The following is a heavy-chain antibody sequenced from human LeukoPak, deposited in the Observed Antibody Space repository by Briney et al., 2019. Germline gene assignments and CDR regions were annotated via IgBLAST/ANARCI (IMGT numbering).Heavy chain of an antibody. D-gene: IGHD3-16*01. J-gene: IGHJ3*01. Sequence: GASLRLSCAAPGLTFSSLWLYLVRQAPGKGLVWVSRINSDGGSTTYADSVKGRFTISRDNAKNTVYLKMNSLRAEETAVYYCARRRERGASDDFAFWGQGKMVTVSS. CDR3: ARRRERGASDDFAF. CDR2: INSDGGST. V-gene: IGHV3-74*01. CDR1: GLTFSSLW.